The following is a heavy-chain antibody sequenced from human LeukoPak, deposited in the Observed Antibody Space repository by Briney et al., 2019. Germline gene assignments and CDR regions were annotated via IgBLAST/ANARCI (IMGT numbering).Heavy chain of an antibody. CDR3: AREEKITMVRGIIWNWFDP. D-gene: IGHD3-10*01. J-gene: IGHJ5*02. V-gene: IGHV4-59*01. CDR1: GGSISSYY. CDR2: IYYSGST. Sequence: NPSETLSLTCTVSGGSISSYYWSWIRQPPGKGLEWIGYIYYSGSTNYNPSLKSRVTISVDTSKNQFSLRLSSVTAADTAVYYCAREEKITMVRGIIWNWFDPRGQGTLVTVSS.